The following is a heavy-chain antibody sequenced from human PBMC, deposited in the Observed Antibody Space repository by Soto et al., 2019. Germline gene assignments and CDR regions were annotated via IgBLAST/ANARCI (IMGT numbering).Heavy chain of an antibody. CDR2: INPNNGAT. Sequence: QVQLVQSGAEVKKPGASVKVSCKAPRYIFTAYFMHWGRQAPGQGLEWMGWINPNNGATHYGLSFQGRVTMTRDTSISTAYMELSSLRSDDTAGDYCSHHDPGARGDTWGKGTLVIFSS. V-gene: IGHV1-2*02. D-gene: IGHD1-1*01. J-gene: IGHJ5*02. CDR3: SHHDPGARGDT. CDR1: RYIFTAYF.